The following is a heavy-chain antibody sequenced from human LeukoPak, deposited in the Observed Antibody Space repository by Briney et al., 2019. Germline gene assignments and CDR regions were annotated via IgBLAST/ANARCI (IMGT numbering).Heavy chain of an antibody. D-gene: IGHD5-18*01. CDR1: GFTFSSYE. Sequence: PGGSLRLSCAASGFTFSSYEMNWVRQAPGKGLEWVSYISSSGSTIYYADSVKGRFTISRDNAKNSLYLQMNSLKTEDTAVYYCTTGGYSYGYRVDYWGQGTLVTASS. CDR3: TTGGYSYGYRVDY. J-gene: IGHJ4*02. V-gene: IGHV3-48*03. CDR2: ISSSGSTI.